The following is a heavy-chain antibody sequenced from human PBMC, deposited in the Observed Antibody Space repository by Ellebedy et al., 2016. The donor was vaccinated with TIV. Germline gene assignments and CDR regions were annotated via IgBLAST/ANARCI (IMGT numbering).Heavy chain of an antibody. CDR3: ARAIFGELHNGLFL. Sequence: GESLKISXAASGFTFSSYSMNWVRQAPGKGLEWVSSISSSSSYIYYADSVKGRFTISRDNAKNSLYLQMNSLRAEDTAVYYCARAIFGELHNGLFLWGQGTTVTVSS. J-gene: IGHJ6*02. CDR2: ISSSSSYI. V-gene: IGHV3-21*01. D-gene: IGHD3-10*01. CDR1: GFTFSSYS.